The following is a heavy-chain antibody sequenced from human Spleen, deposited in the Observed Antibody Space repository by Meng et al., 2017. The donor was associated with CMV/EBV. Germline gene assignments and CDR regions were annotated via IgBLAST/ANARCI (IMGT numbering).Heavy chain of an antibody. CDR1: GGSFSGYY. CDR3: ASMKYDFWSGYFGGDAFDI. V-gene: IGHV4-34*01. Sequence: SETLSLTCAVYGGSFSGYYWGWIRQPPGKGLEWIGEINHSGSTNYNPSLKSRVTISVDTSKNQFSLKLSSVTAADTAVYYCASMKYDFWSGYFGGDAFDIWGQGTMVTVSS. J-gene: IGHJ3*02. D-gene: IGHD3-3*01. CDR2: INHSGST.